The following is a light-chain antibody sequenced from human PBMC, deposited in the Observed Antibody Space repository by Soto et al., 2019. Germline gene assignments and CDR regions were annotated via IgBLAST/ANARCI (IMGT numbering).Light chain of an antibody. V-gene: IGLV2-14*01. Sequence: QSVLTQPASVSGSPGQSITISYTGTSSDVGGYNYVSWYQQHPGKAPKLMIYEVSNRPSGVSNRFSGSKSGNTASLTISGLQAEDEADYYCSSYTSSSILHVVFGGGTKLTVL. J-gene: IGLJ2*01. CDR3: SSYTSSSILHVV. CDR1: SSDVGGYNY. CDR2: EVS.